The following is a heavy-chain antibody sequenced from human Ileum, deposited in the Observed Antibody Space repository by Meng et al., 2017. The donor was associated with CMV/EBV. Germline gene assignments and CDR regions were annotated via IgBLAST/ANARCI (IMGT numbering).Heavy chain of an antibody. CDR2: IRFDGSYK. V-gene: IGHV3-30*02. J-gene: IGHJ6*02. D-gene: IGHD1-26*01. Sequence: GGSLRLSCAASGFTFSNYGMHWVRQAPGKGLEWVAFIRFDGSYKYYADSVKGRFTISRDNSKNTLYLQMNSLRAEDTAVYYCAKGGSGSYPTYGMDVWGQGTKVTV. CDR3: AKGGSGSYPTYGMDV. CDR1: GFTFSNYG.